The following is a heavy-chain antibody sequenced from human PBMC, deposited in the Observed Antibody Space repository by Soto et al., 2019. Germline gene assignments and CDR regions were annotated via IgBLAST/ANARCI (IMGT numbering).Heavy chain of an antibody. Sequence: GGSLRLSCAASGFTFSDYYMSWIRQAPGKGLEWVSYISSSGSTIYYADSVKGRFTISRDNAKNSLYLQMNSLRAEDTAVYYCARPEENLSSHYYYYYMDVWGKGTTVTVS. CDR3: ARPEENLSSHYYYYYMDV. D-gene: IGHD6-6*01. V-gene: IGHV3-11*01. CDR2: ISSSGSTI. CDR1: GFTFSDYY. J-gene: IGHJ6*03.